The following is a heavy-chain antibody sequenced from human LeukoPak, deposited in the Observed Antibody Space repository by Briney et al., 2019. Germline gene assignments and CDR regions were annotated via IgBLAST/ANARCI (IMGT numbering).Heavy chain of an antibody. Sequence: PSETLSLICTVSGGSIRSYYWSWIRQPPGKGLEWIGYLYYSGSTNYNPSLKSRVTISVDTSKNQFSLKLSSVTAADTAVYYCARGFDGPNAFDIWGQGTMVTVSS. CDR3: ARGFDGPNAFDI. J-gene: IGHJ3*02. V-gene: IGHV4-59*01. CDR1: GGSIRSYY. CDR2: LYYSGST. D-gene: IGHD3-9*01.